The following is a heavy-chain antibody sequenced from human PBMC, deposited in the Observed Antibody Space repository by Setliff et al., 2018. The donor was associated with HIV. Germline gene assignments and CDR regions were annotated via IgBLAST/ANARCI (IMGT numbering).Heavy chain of an antibody. CDR1: GYPFTSYG. J-gene: IGHJ4*01. Sequence: ASVKVSCKASGYPFTSYGLCWVRQAPGQGLEWMGWISPYNGDTYYDEKFQGRVTMTTDTSTSTASMELTSLRVEDTAVYYCAKDGISGGAYPPYYFDYWGHGTLVTVSS. CDR2: ISPYNGDT. CDR3: AKDGISGGAYPPYYFDY. D-gene: IGHD2-15*01. V-gene: IGHV1-18*01.